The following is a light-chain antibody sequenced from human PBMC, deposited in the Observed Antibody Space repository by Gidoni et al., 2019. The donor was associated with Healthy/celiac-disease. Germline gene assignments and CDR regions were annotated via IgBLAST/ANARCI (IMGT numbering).Light chain of an antibody. CDR2: KDS. Sequence: SYELTQPPSESVSPGQTARITCSGDALPKQYAYWYQQKPGQAPVLVIYKDSERPSGLPERFSGSSSGTTVTLTISGVQAEDEADYYCQSADSSGTWVFGGGTKLTVL. V-gene: IGLV3-25*03. CDR3: QSADSSGTWV. J-gene: IGLJ3*02. CDR1: ALPKQY.